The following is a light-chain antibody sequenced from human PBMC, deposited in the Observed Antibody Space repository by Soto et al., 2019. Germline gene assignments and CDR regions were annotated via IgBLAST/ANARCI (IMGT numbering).Light chain of an antibody. CDR3: AAWDDILSWV. V-gene: IGLV1-47*01. Sequence: QSVLAQPPSASGTPGQRVTISCSGSSSNIGSNYVYWYQQLPGTAPKLLIYRNNQRPSGVPDRFSGSKSGTSASLAISGLRSEDEANYYCAAWDDILSWVFGGGTKLTVL. J-gene: IGLJ2*01. CDR2: RNN. CDR1: SSNIGSNY.